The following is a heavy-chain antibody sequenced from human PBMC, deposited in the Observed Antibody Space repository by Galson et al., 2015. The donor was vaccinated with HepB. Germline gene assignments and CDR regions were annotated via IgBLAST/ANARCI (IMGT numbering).Heavy chain of an antibody. CDR2: TNPHTGDT. J-gene: IGHJ4*02. CDR1: GYTFTAYY. D-gene: IGHD6-13*01. CDR3: TKEGSSNDFDF. V-gene: IGHV1-2*05. Sequence: SVKVSCKASGYTFTAYYLHWVRQAPGQGLEWMGRTNPHTGDTNYAQPFQGRVTMTRDTSISTAYMELSRLSSDDTVVYYCTKEGSSNDFDFWGQGTLVTVSS.